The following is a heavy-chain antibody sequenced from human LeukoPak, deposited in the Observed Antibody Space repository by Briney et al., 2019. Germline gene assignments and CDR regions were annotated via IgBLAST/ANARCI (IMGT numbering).Heavy chain of an antibody. J-gene: IGHJ5*02. CDR3: ARVAVAGQPIDP. V-gene: IGHV4-61*02. D-gene: IGHD6-19*01. CDR2: IYTSGST. CDR1: GGSISSGSYY. Sequence: KPSETLSLTCTVSGGSISSGSYYWSWIRQPAGKGLEWIGRIYTSGSTNYNPSLKSRVTISVDTSKNQFSLKLSSVTAADTAVYYCARVAVAGQPIDPWGQGTLVTVSS.